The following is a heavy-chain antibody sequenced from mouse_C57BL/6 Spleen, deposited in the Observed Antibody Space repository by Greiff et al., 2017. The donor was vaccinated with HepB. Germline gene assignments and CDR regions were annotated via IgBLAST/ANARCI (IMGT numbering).Heavy chain of an antibody. J-gene: IGHJ4*01. V-gene: IGHV7-3*01. D-gene: IGHD4-1*02. CDR1: GFTFTDYY. CDR2: IRNKANGYTT. CDR3: ASPNWDGAMDY. Sequence: EVMLVESGGGLVQPGGSLSLSCAASGFTFTDYYMSWVRQPPGKALEWLGFIRNKANGYTTEYSASVKGRFTISRDNSQSILYLQMNALRAEVSATYYCASPNWDGAMDYWGQGTSVTVSS.